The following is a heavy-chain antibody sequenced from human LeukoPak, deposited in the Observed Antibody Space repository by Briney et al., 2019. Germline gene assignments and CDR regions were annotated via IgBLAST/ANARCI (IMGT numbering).Heavy chain of an antibody. Sequence: GGSLRLSCAASGFTFNTYGMHWVRQAPGKGLEWVAVIWYDGGTRYYADSVKGRFTISRGNSKNTLYLQMNSLRAEDTAVYYCARDNWGPDYWGQGTLVTVSS. J-gene: IGHJ4*02. V-gene: IGHV3-33*01. CDR3: ARDNWGPDY. CDR1: GFTFNTYG. D-gene: IGHD3-16*01. CDR2: IWYDGGTR.